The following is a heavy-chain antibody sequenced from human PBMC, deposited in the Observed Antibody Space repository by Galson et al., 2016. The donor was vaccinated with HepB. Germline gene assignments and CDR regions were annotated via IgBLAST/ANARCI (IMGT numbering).Heavy chain of an antibody. CDR3: AKGKLPAPTGAGGYFDH. CDR1: GFTFSSYA. D-gene: IGHD2-2*01. CDR2: ISGSGTST. J-gene: IGHJ4*02. V-gene: IGHV3-23*01. Sequence: SLRLSCATSGFTFSSYAMSWVRQAPGKGLEWVSTISGSGTSTFYADSVKGRLTISRDSSKNTLYLQMNSLRAEDTAVYYCAKGKLPAPTGAGGYFDHWGLGAPVTVSS.